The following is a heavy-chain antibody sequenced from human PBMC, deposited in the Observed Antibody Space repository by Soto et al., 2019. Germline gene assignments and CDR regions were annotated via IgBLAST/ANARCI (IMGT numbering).Heavy chain of an antibody. Sequence: PGGSLRLSCAASGSTFSRYAMGWVRQAPGKGLEWVSVISGSGGNIHYADSVKGRFTISRDNSKNTLYLQMNSLRVEDTAVYNCATQDFRGTTGTTWGQGTLVTVSS. D-gene: IGHD1-1*01. V-gene: IGHV3-23*01. J-gene: IGHJ4*02. CDR3: ATQDFRGTTGTT. CDR2: ISGSGGNI. CDR1: GSTFSRYA.